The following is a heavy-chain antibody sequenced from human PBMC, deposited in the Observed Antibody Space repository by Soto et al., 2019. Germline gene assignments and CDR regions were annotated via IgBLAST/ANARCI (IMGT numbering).Heavy chain of an antibody. CDR3: ARDGYSYGYRVWYYFDY. J-gene: IGHJ4*02. CDR2: IIPIFGTA. CDR1: GGTFSSYA. D-gene: IGHD5-18*01. Sequence: QVQLVQSGAEVKKPGSSVKVSCKASGGTFSSYAISWVRQAPGQGLEWMGGIIPIFGTANYAQKFQGRVTITADESTSTAYMELSSLRSEDTAVYYCARDGYSYGYRVWYYFDYWGQGTLVTVSS. V-gene: IGHV1-69*12.